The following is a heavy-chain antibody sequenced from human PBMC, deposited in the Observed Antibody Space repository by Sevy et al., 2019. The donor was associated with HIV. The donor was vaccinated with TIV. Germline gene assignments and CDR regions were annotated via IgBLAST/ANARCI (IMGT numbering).Heavy chain of an antibody. J-gene: IGHJ6*02. CDR3: ARDLYSGYADYYYYGMDV. D-gene: IGHD5-12*01. CDR2: ISEYGSNK. Sequence: GGSLRLSCAASGFRFINHAIHWVRQAPGKGREGGAVISEYGSNKYYADSVKGRFTISRDTFKSTVYLEMDSLRGDDTAVYYCARDLYSGYADYYYYGMDVWGQGTTVTVSS. CDR1: GFRFINHA. V-gene: IGHV3-30*04.